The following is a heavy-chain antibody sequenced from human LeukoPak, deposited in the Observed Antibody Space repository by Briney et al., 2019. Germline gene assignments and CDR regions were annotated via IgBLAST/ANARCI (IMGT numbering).Heavy chain of an antibody. CDR3: VRSQYGEATIGLFDY. J-gene: IGHJ4*02. Sequence: PSETLSLTCTVSGGSLSSYYWSWIRQPPGKGLEWIGYIYYSGSTNYNPSLKSRVTISVDTSKNQFSLKLSSVTAADTAVYYCVRSQYGEATIGLFDYWGQGTLVTVSS. D-gene: IGHD5-12*01. CDR1: GGSLSSYY. CDR2: IYYSGST. V-gene: IGHV4-59*01.